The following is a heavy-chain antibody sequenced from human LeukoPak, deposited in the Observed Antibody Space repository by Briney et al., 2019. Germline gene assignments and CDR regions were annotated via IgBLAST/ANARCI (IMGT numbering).Heavy chain of an antibody. D-gene: IGHD6-6*01. V-gene: IGHV5-51*01. CDR1: GYSFNTYW. CDR2: IYPGDSDT. Sequence: GESLKISCKGSGYSFNTYWIAWVRQMPGKGLEWMGVIYPGDSDTTYSPSFQGQVTISADKSISTAYLQWSSLKASDTAIYYCARLTGIAARPGGMDVWGQGTTVTVS. J-gene: IGHJ6*02. CDR3: ARLTGIAARPGGMDV.